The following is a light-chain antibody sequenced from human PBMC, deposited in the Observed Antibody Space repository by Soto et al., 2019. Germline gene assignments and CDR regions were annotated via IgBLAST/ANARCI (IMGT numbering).Light chain of an antibody. V-gene: IGLV1-40*01. CDR3: QSYDSSLSGSNV. CDR2: GNS. Sequence: QSVLTQPPSVYGVPGQRVTISCPGSSSNIGAGYDVHWYQQLPGTAPKLLIYGNSNRPSGVPDRFSGSKSGTSASLAITGLQAEDEADYYCQSYDSSLSGSNVFGTGTKVTVL. J-gene: IGLJ1*01. CDR1: SSNIGAGYD.